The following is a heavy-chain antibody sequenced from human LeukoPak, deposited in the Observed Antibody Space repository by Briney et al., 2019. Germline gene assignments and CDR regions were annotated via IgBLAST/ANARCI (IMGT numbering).Heavy chain of an antibody. D-gene: IGHD6-19*01. CDR2: ITWNSDNI. J-gene: IGHJ4*02. V-gene: IGHV3-9*01. CDR1: GFSFDDYA. CDR3: AKGADEGVAGHIDY. Sequence: GGSLRLSCATCGFSFDDYAMHWVRQAPGKGLEWVSGITWNSDNIAYADSVKGRFAISRDNAKNSLNLQMNSLRTEDTALYYCAKGADEGVAGHIDYWGQGTLVTVSS.